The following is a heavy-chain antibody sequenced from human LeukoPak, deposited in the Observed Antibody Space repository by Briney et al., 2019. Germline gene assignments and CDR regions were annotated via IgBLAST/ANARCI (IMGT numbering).Heavy chain of an antibody. D-gene: IGHD6-19*01. CDR1: GGTFSSYA. Sequence: SVKVSCKASGGTFSSYAISWVRQVPGQGLEWMGRIIPIFGIANYAQKFQGRVTITADKSTSTAYMELSSLRSEDTAVYYCARDEGIAVAGVFDYWGQGTLVTVSS. CDR3: ARDEGIAVAGVFDY. CDR2: IIPIFGIA. J-gene: IGHJ4*02. V-gene: IGHV1-69*04.